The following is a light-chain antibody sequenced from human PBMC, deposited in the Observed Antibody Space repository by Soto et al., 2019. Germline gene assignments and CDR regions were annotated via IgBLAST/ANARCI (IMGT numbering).Light chain of an antibody. CDR1: QRISSS. CDR3: QQYSKRPPFT. Sequence: EVVMTQSPATLSVSPGERVTLSCRASQRISSSLAWYQQRPGQAPRLLIYGASTRATGVPDRFSGSGSGTEFTLNICGLQSEDFAFYYCQQYSKRPPFTFGPGTKVDVK. CDR2: GAS. J-gene: IGKJ3*01. V-gene: IGKV3-15*01.